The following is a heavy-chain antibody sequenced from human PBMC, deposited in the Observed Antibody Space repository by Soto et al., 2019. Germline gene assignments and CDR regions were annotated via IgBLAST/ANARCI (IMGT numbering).Heavy chain of an antibody. Sequence: GESLKISCKGSGYSFTSYWIGWVRPMPGKGLEWMGIIYPGDSDTRYSPSFQGQVTISADKSISTAYLQWSSLKASDTAMYYFARPRPVTTRDDAVDICAEAIMVTVSS. CDR1: GYSFTSYW. CDR2: IYPGDSDT. D-gene: IGHD4-17*01. V-gene: IGHV5-51*01. J-gene: IGHJ3*02. CDR3: ARPRPVTTRDDAVDI.